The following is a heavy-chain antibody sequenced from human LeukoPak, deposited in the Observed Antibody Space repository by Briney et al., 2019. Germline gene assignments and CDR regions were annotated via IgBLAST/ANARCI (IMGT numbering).Heavy chain of an antibody. J-gene: IGHJ4*02. Sequence: GGSLRLSCAASGFTFSSYSMNWVRQAPGKGLEWVANIKQDESDKYYVDSVKGRFTISRDNAKNSLYLQVNSLRAEDTAVYYCARLISGDSFDYWGQGTLVTVSS. CDR3: ARLISGDSFDY. V-gene: IGHV3-7*01. CDR1: GFTFSSYS. CDR2: IKQDESDK. D-gene: IGHD5-12*01.